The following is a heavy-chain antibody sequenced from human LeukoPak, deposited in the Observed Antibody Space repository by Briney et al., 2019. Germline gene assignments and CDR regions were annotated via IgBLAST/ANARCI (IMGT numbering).Heavy chain of an antibody. V-gene: IGHV3-33*08. J-gene: IGHJ6*04. D-gene: IGHD5-24*01. Sequence: GGSLRLSCAASGFTFSSHGMHWVRQAPGKGLEWVAVIWYDGTNKYYTDSVKGRFTISRDNSKNTMYLQMNSLRAEDTAVYYCARDSLDGSTSWGMDVWGKGTTVTVSS. CDR1: GFTFSSHG. CDR2: IWYDGTNK. CDR3: ARDSLDGSTSWGMDV.